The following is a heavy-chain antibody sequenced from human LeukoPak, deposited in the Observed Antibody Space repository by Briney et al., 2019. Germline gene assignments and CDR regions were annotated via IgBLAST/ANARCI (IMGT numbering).Heavy chain of an antibody. Sequence: SETLSLTCSVSGDSMTTYYWSWIRQPPGKGLEWIGYIRYTGRTNYIPSLMWRVTMSIDTSRTQFSLKLNSVTAADTAVYFCARLSNPYGGFHLDYWGQGILVTVSS. CDR2: IRYTGRT. CDR3: ARLSNPYGGFHLDY. D-gene: IGHD3-10*01. J-gene: IGHJ4*02. CDR1: GDSMTTYY. V-gene: IGHV4-59*08.